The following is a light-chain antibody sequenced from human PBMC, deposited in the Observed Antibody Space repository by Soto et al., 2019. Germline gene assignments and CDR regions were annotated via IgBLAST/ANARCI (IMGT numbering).Light chain of an antibody. V-gene: IGKV3-11*01. Sequence: EVVLTQSPATLSLSPGDRATLSCRASQSVSHALAWYQQKPGQAPRLLIYHASNRATGIPARFRGSGSGTDFTLTISSLEPEDFAVYYCQQRSNWPPLTFGQGTRLEIK. J-gene: IGKJ5*01. CDR1: QSVSHA. CDR3: QQRSNWPPLT. CDR2: HAS.